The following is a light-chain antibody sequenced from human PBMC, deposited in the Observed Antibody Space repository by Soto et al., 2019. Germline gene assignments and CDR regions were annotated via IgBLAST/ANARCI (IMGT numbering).Light chain of an antibody. V-gene: IGLV2-11*01. Sequence: QSALTQPRSVSGSPGQSVTISCTGTSSDVGGYNYVTWYQHRAGKAPKLRIYDVSKRPSGVPDRFSGSRSGNTASLTISGLQAEDEAEYFCCSYAGSNTLVCGGGTKLTVL. CDR3: CSYAGSNTLV. CDR2: DVS. CDR1: SSDVGGYNY. J-gene: IGLJ3*02.